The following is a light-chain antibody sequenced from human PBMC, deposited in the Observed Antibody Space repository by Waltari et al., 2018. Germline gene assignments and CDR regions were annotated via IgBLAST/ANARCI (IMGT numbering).Light chain of an antibody. CDR3: MQALQTPWT. V-gene: IGKV2-28*01. CDR1: QSLLHSNGYNY. Sequence: IVMTQSPLSLPVTPGEPASIPCSSSQSLLHSNGYNYLDWYLQKPGQSPQLLISLGSNRASGVPDRFSGSGSGTDFTLKISRVEAEDVGVYYCMQALQTPWTFGQGTKVEIK. J-gene: IGKJ1*01. CDR2: LGS.